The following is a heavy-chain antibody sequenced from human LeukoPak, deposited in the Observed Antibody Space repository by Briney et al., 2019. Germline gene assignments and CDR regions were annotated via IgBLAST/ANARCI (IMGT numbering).Heavy chain of an antibody. CDR2: ISGSGSNT. D-gene: IGHD5-12*01. V-gene: IGHV3-23*01. CDR1: GFTFSSYG. Sequence: GGSLRLSCAASGFTFSSYGMHWVRQAPGKGLEWVSLISGSGSNTYYADSVKGRFTVSRDNSKNMLYLQMNSLRAEDTAVYYCAKEGVATTRGAYFDYWGQGTLVTVSS. CDR3: AKEGVATTRGAYFDY. J-gene: IGHJ4*02.